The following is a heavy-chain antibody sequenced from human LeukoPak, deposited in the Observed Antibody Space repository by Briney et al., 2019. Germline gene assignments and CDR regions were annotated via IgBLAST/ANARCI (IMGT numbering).Heavy chain of an antibody. V-gene: IGHV1-2*02. J-gene: IGHJ3*02. CDR3: ARRAYSSSWTDAFDT. D-gene: IGHD6-13*01. CDR1: GYTFTGYY. CDR2: INPNSGGT. Sequence: ASVKVSCKASGYTFTGYYMHWVRQAPGQGLEWMGWINPNSGGTNYAQKFQGRVTMTRDTSISTTYLELSSLRSDDTAVYYCARRAYSSSWTDAFDTWGQGTMVTVSS.